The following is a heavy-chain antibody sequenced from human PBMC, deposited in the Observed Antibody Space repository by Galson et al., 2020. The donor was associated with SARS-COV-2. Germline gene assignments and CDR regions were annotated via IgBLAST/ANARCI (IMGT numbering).Heavy chain of an antibody. D-gene: IGHD3-16*02. CDR1: GGSISSYY. CDR2: IYYSGST. CDR3: AREGVWGSYRYKGGTGFDY. Sequence: SETLSLTCTVSGGSISSYYWSWIRQPPGKGLEWIGYIYYSGSTNYNPSLKSRVTISVDTSKNRFSLKLSSVTAADTAVYYCAREGVWGSYRYKGGTGFDYWGQGTLVTVSS. J-gene: IGHJ4*02. V-gene: IGHV4-59*13.